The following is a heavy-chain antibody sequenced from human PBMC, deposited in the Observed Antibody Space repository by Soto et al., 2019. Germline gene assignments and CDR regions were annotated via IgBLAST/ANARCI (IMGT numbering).Heavy chain of an antibody. CDR2: IWYDGSNK. D-gene: IGHD1-26*01. Sequence: QVQLVESGGGVVQPGRSLRLSCAAAGFIFSSYGMHWVRQAPGKGLEWVAVIWYDGSNKYYADSVKGRFTISRDNSKNTLSLQLNSLRAEDRAVSYCARGGEPRLFCNAFDIWCQGTMVTVSS. J-gene: IGHJ3*02. CDR3: ARGGEPRLFCNAFDI. CDR1: GFIFSSYG. V-gene: IGHV3-33*01.